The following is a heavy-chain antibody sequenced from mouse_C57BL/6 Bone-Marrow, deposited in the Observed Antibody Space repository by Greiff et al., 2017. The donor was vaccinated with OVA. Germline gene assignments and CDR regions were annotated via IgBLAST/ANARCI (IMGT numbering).Heavy chain of an antibody. J-gene: IGHJ3*01. CDR3: ARGWGQYYSNSWFAY. D-gene: IGHD2-5*01. Sequence: QVQLKQSGAELARPGASVKMSCKASGYTFTSYTMHWVKQRPGQGLEWIGYINPSSGYTKYNQKFKDKATLTADKSSSTAYMQLSSLTSEDSAVYYCARGWGQYYSNSWFAYWGQGTLVTVSA. CDR1: GYTFTSYT. V-gene: IGHV1-4*01. CDR2: INPSSGYT.